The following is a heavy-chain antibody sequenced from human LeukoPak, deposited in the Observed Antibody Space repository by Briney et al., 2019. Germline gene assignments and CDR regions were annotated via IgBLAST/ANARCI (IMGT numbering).Heavy chain of an antibody. V-gene: IGHV3-23*01. CDR3: AKPRPSYSSSWYDH. Sequence: GGSLRLSCAASGFTFTSYAMSWVRQAPGKGLEWVSAISGSGGSTYYADSVKGRFTISRDNSKNTLYLQMNSLRAEDTAIYYCAKPRPSYSSSWYDHWGQGTLVTVSS. D-gene: IGHD6-13*01. J-gene: IGHJ5*02. CDR1: GFTFTSYA. CDR2: ISGSGGST.